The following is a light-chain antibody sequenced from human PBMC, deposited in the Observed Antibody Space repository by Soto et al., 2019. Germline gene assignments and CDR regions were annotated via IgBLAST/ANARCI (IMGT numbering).Light chain of an antibody. Sequence: QSALTQPPSASGSPGQSVTISCTGTSSDVGAYNYVSWYQQHACKAPKLVIYEVTKRPSGVPDRFSGSKSANTASLTVSGLQAEDEADYYCSSFASSNTLVFGGGTKLTVL. V-gene: IGLV2-8*01. CDR2: EVT. CDR1: SSDVGAYNY. CDR3: SSFASSNTLV. J-gene: IGLJ3*02.